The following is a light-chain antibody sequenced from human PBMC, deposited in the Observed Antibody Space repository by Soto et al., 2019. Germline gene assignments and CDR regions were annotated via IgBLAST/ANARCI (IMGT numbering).Light chain of an antibody. Sequence: QAVLTQPPPVSGAPGQRVTISCTGGSSNVGADYDVHWYRQLPGAAPKLLRTGNSYRPSGVPDRFSGSKSGTSAYLAITGLQAEDEADYYCYSYDSCLIHNYVFGTVTKVTVL. CDR1: SSNVGADYD. CDR2: GNS. CDR3: YSYDSCLIHNYV. J-gene: IGLJ1*01. V-gene: IGLV1-40*01.